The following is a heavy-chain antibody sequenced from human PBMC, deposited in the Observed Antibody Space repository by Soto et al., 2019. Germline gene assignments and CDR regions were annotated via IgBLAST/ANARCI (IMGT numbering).Heavy chain of an antibody. Sequence: EVQLLESGGGLVQSGGSRRLSCAASGFTFSNYAMNWVRQAPGKGLEWVSVISGSGSSTYYADSVKGRFSISRDHSKNMLYLQMSSLRAEDTAVYYCARRSPSWAFDIWGQGTMVTVSS. V-gene: IGHV3-23*01. J-gene: IGHJ3*02. CDR1: GFTFSNYA. CDR3: ARRSPSWAFDI. D-gene: IGHD2-15*01. CDR2: ISGSGSST.